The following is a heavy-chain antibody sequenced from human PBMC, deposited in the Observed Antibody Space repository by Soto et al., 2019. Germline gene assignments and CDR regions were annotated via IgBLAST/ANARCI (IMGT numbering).Heavy chain of an antibody. J-gene: IGHJ4*01. V-gene: IGHV1-58*01. Sequence: SVKGSCTASGFTCTSSAFQWLRQARGQRLEWIGWIAVGSGYTNYAQRFQDRVTLTRDMSTATTYMELSRLTSEDTAIYYWAAEATAWQPLVTCALWGQGALVTVSS. CDR3: AAEATAWQPLVTCAL. CDR1: GFTCTSSA. D-gene: IGHD2-21*02. CDR2: IAVGSGYT.